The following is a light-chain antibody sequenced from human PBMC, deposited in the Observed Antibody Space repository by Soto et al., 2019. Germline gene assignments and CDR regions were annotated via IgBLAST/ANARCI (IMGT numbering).Light chain of an antibody. CDR1: RYVGTY. CDR3: QQRTTWPPPT. J-gene: IGKJ4*01. CDR2: DAS. Sequence: VLTQSPAILSLSVGERATLSCRASRYVGTYVAWYQQKPGQAPRLLVYDASNRATGIPPRFSGSGSGTDFPLTISSLELDDFAVYYCQQRTTWPPPTFGGGTTVEIK. V-gene: IGKV3-11*01.